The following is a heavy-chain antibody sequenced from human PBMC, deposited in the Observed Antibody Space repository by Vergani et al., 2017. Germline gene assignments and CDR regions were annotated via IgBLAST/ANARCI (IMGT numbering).Heavy chain of an antibody. D-gene: IGHD6-13*01. CDR2: INPSGGST. CDR3: ARARRGYSSSWGYYMDV. Sequence: QVQLVQSGAEVKKPGASVKVSCKASGYTFTSYYMHWVRQAPGQGLEWMGIINPSGGSTSYAQKFQGRVTMTRDTSTSTVYMELSSLRSEDTAVYYCARARRGYSSSWGYYMDVWGKGTTVTVSS. V-gene: IGHV1-46*03. CDR1: GYTFTSYY. J-gene: IGHJ6*03.